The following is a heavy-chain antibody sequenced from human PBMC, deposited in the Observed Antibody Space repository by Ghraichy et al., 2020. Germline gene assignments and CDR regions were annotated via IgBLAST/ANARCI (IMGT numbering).Heavy chain of an antibody. D-gene: IGHD1-1*01. CDR3: ARVKAGRNWNDLDY. Sequence: ASVKVSCRASGYTFTSYYIHWVRQAPGQGLEWMGIMSPSGGSTNYAQKFQGRVTMTRDTSTSTVYMELSSLRSEDTAMYYCARVKAGRNWNDLDYWGQGTLVTVSS. J-gene: IGHJ4*02. V-gene: IGHV1-46*01. CDR2: MSPSGGST. CDR1: GYTFTSYY.